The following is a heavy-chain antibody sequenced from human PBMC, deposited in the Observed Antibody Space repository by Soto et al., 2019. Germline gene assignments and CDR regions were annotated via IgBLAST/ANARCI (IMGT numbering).Heavy chain of an antibody. CDR2: ITSSSSYI. J-gene: IGHJ4*02. CDR1: GFTFSSYT. Sequence: GGSLRLSCAASGFTFSSYTMTWVRQAPGKGLEWVSSITSSSSYIYYADSVKGRFTISRDNAKNSLYLQMNSLRAEETAVYYCARGGYDFWSGYYMMESLDYWGQGTLVTVSS. V-gene: IGHV3-21*01. D-gene: IGHD3-3*01. CDR3: ARGGYDFWSGYYMMESLDY.